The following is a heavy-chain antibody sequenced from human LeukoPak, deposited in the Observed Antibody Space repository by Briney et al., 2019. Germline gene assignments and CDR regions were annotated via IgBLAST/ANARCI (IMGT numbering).Heavy chain of an antibody. CDR2: INHSGGT. CDR3: ARGVDYYGV. D-gene: IGHD3-10*01. J-gene: IGHJ4*02. CDR1: GGSFSGYS. Sequence: SETLSLTCAVYGGSFSGYSWNWIRQPPVKGLEWIGEINHSGGTNYNPSLKSRVTISVDTSEKQFSLKLSSVTAADTAVYYCARGVDYYGVWGQGTLVTVSS. V-gene: IGHV4-34*01.